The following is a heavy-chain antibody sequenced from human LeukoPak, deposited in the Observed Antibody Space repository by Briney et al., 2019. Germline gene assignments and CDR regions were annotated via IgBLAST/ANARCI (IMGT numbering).Heavy chain of an antibody. D-gene: IGHD3-16*02. CDR3: ARVAEGDYVWGSYRYDY. V-gene: IGHV3-21*01. J-gene: IGHJ4*02. CDR1: GFTFSSYS. CDR2: ISSSSSYI. Sequence: SGGSLRLSCAASGFTFSSYSMNWVRQAPGKGLEWVSSISSSSSYIYYADSVKGRFTISRDNAKNSLYLQMNSLRAEDTAVYYCARVAEGDYVWGSYRYDYWGQGTLVTVSS.